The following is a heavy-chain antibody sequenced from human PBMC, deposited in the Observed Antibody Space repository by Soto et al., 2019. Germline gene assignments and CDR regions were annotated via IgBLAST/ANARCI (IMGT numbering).Heavy chain of an antibody. CDR1: GYSFTIYW. V-gene: IGHV5-51*01. CDR2: IYPGDSDT. Sequence: GESLKISCNGSGYSFTIYWIGWVRQMPGKGLEWMGIIYPGDSDTRYSPSFQGQVTISADKSISTAYLQWSSLKASDTAMYYCARQRGTVTTYHYYYYGMDVWGQGTTVTVSS. D-gene: IGHD4-17*01. CDR3: ARQRGTVTTYHYYYYGMDV. J-gene: IGHJ6*02.